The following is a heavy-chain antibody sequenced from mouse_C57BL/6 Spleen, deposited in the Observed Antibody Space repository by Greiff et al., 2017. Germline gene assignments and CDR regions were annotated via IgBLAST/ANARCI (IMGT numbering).Heavy chain of an antibody. J-gene: IGHJ2*01. V-gene: IGHV5-4*01. CDR3: ARDWDEDYFDY. D-gene: IGHD4-1*01. CDR2: ISDGGSYT. Sequence: EVNVVESGGGLVKPGGSLKLSCAASGFTFSSYAMSWVRQTPEKRLEWVATISDGGSYTYYPDNVKGRFTISRDNAKNNLYLQMSHLKSEDTAMYYCARDWDEDYFDYWGQGTTLTVSS. CDR1: GFTFSSYA.